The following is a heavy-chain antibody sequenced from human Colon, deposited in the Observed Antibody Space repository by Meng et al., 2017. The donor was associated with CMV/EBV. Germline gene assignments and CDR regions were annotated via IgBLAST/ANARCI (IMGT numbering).Heavy chain of an antibody. J-gene: IGHJ4*02. V-gene: IGHV3-74*01. Sequence: CEASGFTFSRSWMHWVSQGPGKVLVWVARTNTDASDTKYADSVKGRFTISRDNAKNPLYLEVNSLRAEDTAVYYCARWSGDWHAIDFWGQGTLVTVSS. D-gene: IGHD2-21*02. CDR1: GFTFSRSW. CDR3: ARWSGDWHAIDF. CDR2: TNTDASDT.